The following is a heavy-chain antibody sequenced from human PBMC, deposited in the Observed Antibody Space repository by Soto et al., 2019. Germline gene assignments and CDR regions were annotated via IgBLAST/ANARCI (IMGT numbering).Heavy chain of an antibody. Sequence: QVQLQESGPGLVKPSETLSLTCTVSGGSISSYYWSWIRQPPGKGLEWIGYIYYSGSTNYNPSLKSRVTISVDTSKNQFSLKLRSVTAADTAVYYCARGSYSSGWLVGFDYWGQGTLVTVSS. J-gene: IGHJ4*02. D-gene: IGHD6-19*01. CDR1: GGSISSYY. V-gene: IGHV4-59*01. CDR2: IYYSGST. CDR3: ARGSYSSGWLVGFDY.